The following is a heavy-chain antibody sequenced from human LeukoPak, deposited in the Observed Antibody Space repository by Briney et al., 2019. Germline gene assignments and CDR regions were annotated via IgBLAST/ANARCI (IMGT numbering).Heavy chain of an antibody. CDR1: GFSFSSYG. J-gene: IGHJ4*02. V-gene: IGHV3-30*02. D-gene: IGHD5-12*01. CDR3: AKARVGYDY. Sequence: GGSLRLSCAASGFSFSSYGMHWVRQAPGKGLEWVAFILYDGSNEYDADSAKGRFTISRDNSKNTLYLQMNSLRAEDTAVYYCAKARVGYDYWGQGTLVTVSS. CDR2: ILYDGSNE.